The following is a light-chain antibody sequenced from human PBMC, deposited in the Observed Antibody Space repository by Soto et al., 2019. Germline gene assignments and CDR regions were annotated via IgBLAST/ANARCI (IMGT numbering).Light chain of an antibody. CDR2: QVT. CDR3: SSYTSSSTSV. CDR1: SSDIGYYNY. Sequence: QSVLTQPASVSGSPGQSITISCTGTSSDIGYYNYVSWFQQHPGKAPKLIISQVTNRPSGVSTRFSGSKSGNTASLTISGLQAEDEADYYCSSYTSSSTSVFXTGTKVTVL. V-gene: IGLV2-14*01. J-gene: IGLJ1*01.